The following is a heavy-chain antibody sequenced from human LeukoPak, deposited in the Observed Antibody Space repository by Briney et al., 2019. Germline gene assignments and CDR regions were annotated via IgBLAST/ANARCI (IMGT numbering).Heavy chain of an antibody. D-gene: IGHD3-10*02. J-gene: IGHJ6*02. CDR3: ARAGMFGEFYYYGMDV. V-gene: IGHV3-23*01. Sequence: TGGSLRLSCAASGFTFSSYAMSWVRQAPGKGLEWVSSISGSDGSTYYADSVKGRFTISRDNSKNTLYLQMNSLRAEDTAVYYCARAGMFGEFYYYGMDVWGQGTTVTVSS. CDR2: ISGSDGST. CDR1: GFTFSSYA.